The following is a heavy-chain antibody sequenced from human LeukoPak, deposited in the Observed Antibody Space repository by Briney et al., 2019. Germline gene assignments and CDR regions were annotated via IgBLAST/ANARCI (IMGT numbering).Heavy chain of an antibody. CDR1: GGSISSYY. D-gene: IGHD5-24*01. CDR3: ARGIEMATIRGLGY. Sequence: ETLSLTCTVSGGSISSYYWSWIRQPPGKGLEWIGYIYYSGCTKHNPSLKSRVTISVDTSKNQFSLKLSSVTAADTAVYYYARGIEMATIRGLGYWGQGTLVTVSS. J-gene: IGHJ4*02. CDR2: IYYSGCT. V-gene: IGHV4-59*01.